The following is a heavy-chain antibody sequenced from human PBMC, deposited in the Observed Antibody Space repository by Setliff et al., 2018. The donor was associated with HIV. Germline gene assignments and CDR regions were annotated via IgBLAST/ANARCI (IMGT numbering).Heavy chain of an antibody. J-gene: IGHJ4*02. Sequence: SETLSLTCAVYGGSFSGYFCIWIRQPPGEGLEWIGEISHSGSTNYNPSLESRVTISLDTSNKQFSLHLSSVTAADTAVYYCAWGMTAIPEYWGQGTLVTVSS. V-gene: IGHV4-34*01. D-gene: IGHD2-21*02. CDR2: ISHSGST. CDR3: AWGMTAIPEY. CDR1: GGSFSGYF.